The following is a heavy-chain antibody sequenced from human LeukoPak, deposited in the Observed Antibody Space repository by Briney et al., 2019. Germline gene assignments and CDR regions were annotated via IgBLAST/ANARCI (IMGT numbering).Heavy chain of an antibody. D-gene: IGHD6-19*01. V-gene: IGHV4-4*07. J-gene: IGHJ4*02. CDR2: IYNSGTT. CDR1: GGSIGSYD. Sequence: NPSETLSLTCTVSGGSIGSYDWSWMRQFAGNGLEWIGRIYNSGTTHYNPSLKSRVTISVDTSKNQISLKLTSVTAADTAVYYCASDGGRSNLAVLWGQGTLVTVSS. CDR3: ASDGGRSNLAVL.